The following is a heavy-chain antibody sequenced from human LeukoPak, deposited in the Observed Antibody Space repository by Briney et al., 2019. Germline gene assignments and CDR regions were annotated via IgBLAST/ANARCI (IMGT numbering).Heavy chain of an antibody. Sequence: TGGSLRLSCAASGFNFRNNYVSWVRQAPGKGLEWVSVIYSGGSTFYADSVKGRFTISRDNSKNTLYLQMNSLRAEDTAVYYCARDLRGRTTLTNWFDPWGQGTLVTVSS. CDR2: IYSGGST. CDR3: ARDLRGRTTLTNWFDP. J-gene: IGHJ5*02. CDR1: GFNFRNNY. V-gene: IGHV3-53*01. D-gene: IGHD1/OR15-1a*01.